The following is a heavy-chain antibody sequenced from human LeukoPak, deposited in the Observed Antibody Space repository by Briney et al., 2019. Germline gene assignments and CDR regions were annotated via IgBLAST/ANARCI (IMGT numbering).Heavy chain of an antibody. CDR1: GFTFSSYW. Sequence: PGGSLRLSCAASGFTFSSYWMHWVRHAPGKGLVWVSRINSDGSSTSYADSVKGRFTISRDNAKNTVYLQMNSLRGEDTAVYYYARILPISGRDSRGQGTLVTVSS. D-gene: IGHD2-15*01. V-gene: IGHV3-74*01. J-gene: IGHJ4*02. CDR3: ARILPISGRDS. CDR2: INSDGSST.